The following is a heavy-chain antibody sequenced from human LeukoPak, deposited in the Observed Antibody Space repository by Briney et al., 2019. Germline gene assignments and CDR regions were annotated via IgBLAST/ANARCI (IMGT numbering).Heavy chain of an antibody. CDR1: GFTFSSYS. CDR3: ARDCSGGSCYSEERYYYYYYMDV. Sequence: GGSLRLSCAASGFTFSSYSMNWVRQAPGKGLEWVSSINSSSSYIYYADSVKGRFTISRDNAKNSLYLQMNSLRAEDTAVYYCARDCSGGSCYSEERYYYYYYMDVWGKGTTVTVSS. J-gene: IGHJ6*03. CDR2: INSSSSYI. D-gene: IGHD2-15*01. V-gene: IGHV3-21*01.